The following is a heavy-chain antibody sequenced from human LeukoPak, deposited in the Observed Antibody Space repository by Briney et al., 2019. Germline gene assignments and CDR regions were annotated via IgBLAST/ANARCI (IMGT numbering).Heavy chain of an antibody. CDR1: GYTFTGYY. J-gene: IGHJ4*02. V-gene: IGHV1-2*02. Sequence: ASVKVSCKASGYTFTGYYMHWVRQAPGQGLEWMGWINPNSGGTNYAQKLQGGVTMTRDTSISTAYMELSRLRSDDTAVYYCAREERQWLGFDYWGQGTLVTVSS. CDR3: AREERQWLGFDY. CDR2: INPNSGGT. D-gene: IGHD6-19*01.